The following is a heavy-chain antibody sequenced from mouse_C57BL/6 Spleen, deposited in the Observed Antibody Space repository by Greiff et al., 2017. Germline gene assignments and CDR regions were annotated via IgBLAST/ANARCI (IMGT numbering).Heavy chain of an antibody. CDR2: ISSGSSTI. CDR3: SRPPAVSNWYFDV. CDR1: GFTFSDYG. J-gene: IGHJ1*03. Sequence: EVMLVESGGGLVKPGGSLKLSCAASGFTFSDYGMHWVRQAPEKGLEWVAYISSGSSTIYYADTVKGRFTISRDNAKNTLFLQMTSLRSEDTAMYYCSRPPAVSNWYFDVGGTGTTVTVSS. V-gene: IGHV5-17*01.